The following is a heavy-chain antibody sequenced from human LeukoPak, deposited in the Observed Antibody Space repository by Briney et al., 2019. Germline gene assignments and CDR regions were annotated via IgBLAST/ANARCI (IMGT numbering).Heavy chain of an antibody. V-gene: IGHV4-39*01. Sequence: PSETLSLTCTVSGVSISTTSYYWGWIRQTPGKGLERIGSMLYRGSTYYSPSLRSRVIISVDASKNQFFLTLSPVTAANTAVYHCARQGGWGGALPFFDPWGQGTLITVSS. CDR2: MLYRGST. CDR3: ARQGGWGGALPFFDP. CDR1: GVSISTTSYY. J-gene: IGHJ5*02. D-gene: IGHD3-16*01.